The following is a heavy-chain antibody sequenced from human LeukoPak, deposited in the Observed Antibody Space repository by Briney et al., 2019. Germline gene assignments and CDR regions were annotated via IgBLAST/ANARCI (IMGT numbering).Heavy chain of an antibody. D-gene: IGHD2-15*01. CDR2: IYPGDSDT. Sequence: GESLKISCKGSGYSFTSYWIGWVRQMPGKGLEWMGIIYPGDSDTRYRPSFQGQVTISADKSISTAYLQWSSLKASDTAMYYCARHKWTSGDIVGTWDIWGQGTMVTVSS. V-gene: IGHV5-51*01. CDR1: GYSFTSYW. CDR3: ARHKWTSGDIVGTWDI. J-gene: IGHJ3*02.